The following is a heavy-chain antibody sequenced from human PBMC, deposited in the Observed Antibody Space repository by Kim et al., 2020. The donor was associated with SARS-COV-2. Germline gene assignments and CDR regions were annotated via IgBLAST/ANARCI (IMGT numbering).Heavy chain of an antibody. CDR1: GYTFTGYY. Sequence: ASVKVSCKASGYTFTGYYMHWVRQAPGQGLEWMGRINPNSGGTNYAQKFQGRVTMTRDTSISTAYMELSRLRSDDTAVYYCAREDMVRGFSRYGMDVWGQGTTVTVSS. CDR2: INPNSGGT. D-gene: IGHD3-10*01. V-gene: IGHV1-2*06. CDR3: AREDMVRGFSRYGMDV. J-gene: IGHJ6*02.